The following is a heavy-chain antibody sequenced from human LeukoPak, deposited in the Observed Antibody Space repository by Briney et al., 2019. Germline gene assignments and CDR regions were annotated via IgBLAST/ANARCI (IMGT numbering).Heavy chain of an antibody. CDR1: GGSISSYY. V-gene: IGHV4-59*01. CDR3: ARGQVVVIARRYYYYMDV. CDR2: IYYSGST. Sequence: PSETLSLTCTVSGGSISSYYWSWIRQPPGKGLEWIGYIYYSGSTNYNPSLKSRVTISVDTSKNQFSLKLSSVTAAYTAVYYCARGQVVVIARRYYYYMDVWGKGTTVTVSS. D-gene: IGHD2-21*01. J-gene: IGHJ6*03.